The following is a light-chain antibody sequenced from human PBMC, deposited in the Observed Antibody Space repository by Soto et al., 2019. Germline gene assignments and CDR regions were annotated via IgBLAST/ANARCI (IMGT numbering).Light chain of an antibody. CDR1: QSVSINY. Sequence: EIVLTQSPATLSLSPGERATLSCGASQSVSINYLAWYQQKGGLAPRLLIYAASTRAAGIPDRFSGSGSGTDFTLTISRLDPEDFAVYYCQQYVSSPYTFGQGTKLEI. CDR2: AAS. CDR3: QQYVSSPYT. J-gene: IGKJ2*01. V-gene: IGKV3D-20*01.